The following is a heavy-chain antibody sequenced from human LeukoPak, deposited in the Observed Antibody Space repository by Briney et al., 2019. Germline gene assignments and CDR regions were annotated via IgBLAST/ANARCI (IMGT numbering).Heavy chain of an antibody. Sequence: SETLSLTCAVYGGSFSGYYWSWIRQPPGKGLEWIREINHSGSTNYNPSLKSRVTISVDTSKNQFSLKLSSVTAADTAVYYCASDMNCSGGSCYSRVAFDIWGQGTMVTVSS. V-gene: IGHV4-34*01. CDR2: INHSGST. CDR1: GGSFSGYY. CDR3: ASDMNCSGGSCYSRVAFDI. D-gene: IGHD2-15*01. J-gene: IGHJ3*02.